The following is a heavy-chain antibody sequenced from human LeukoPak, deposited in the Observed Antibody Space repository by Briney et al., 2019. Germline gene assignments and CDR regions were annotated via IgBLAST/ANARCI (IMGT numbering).Heavy chain of an antibody. J-gene: IGHJ4*02. CDR2: ITGNGATT. Sequence: PGGSLRLSCAGSGFSFSSSAVSWVRQTPGKGLEWVSSITGNGATTYYSDSVKGRFTISRDNSRNTLSLQMSSLRVEDTAVYYCAKERRRVDTEMVRSYYFENWGQGTLVTVSS. D-gene: IGHD5-18*01. CDR1: GFSFSSSA. CDR3: AKERRRVDTEMVRSYYFEN. V-gene: IGHV3-23*01.